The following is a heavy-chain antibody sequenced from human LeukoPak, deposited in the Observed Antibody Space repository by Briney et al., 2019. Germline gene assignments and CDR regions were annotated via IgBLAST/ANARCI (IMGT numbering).Heavy chain of an antibody. CDR2: INHSGST. D-gene: IGHD3-22*01. CDR1: GGSFSGYY. Sequence: SETLSLTCAVYGGSFSGYYWSWIRQPPGKGLEWIGEINHSGSTNYNPSLKSRVTMSVDTSKNQFSLKLSSVTAADTAVYYCARDRYYYDSSGYSNWFDPWGQGTLVTVSS. CDR3: ARDRYYYDSSGYSNWFDP. J-gene: IGHJ5*02. V-gene: IGHV4-34*01.